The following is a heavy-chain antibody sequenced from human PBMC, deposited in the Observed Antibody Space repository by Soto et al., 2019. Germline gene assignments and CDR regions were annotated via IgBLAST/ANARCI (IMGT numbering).Heavy chain of an antibody. CDR1: GYTFTCYS. CDR3: ARGSGYYYWDDY. D-gene: IGHD3-22*01. Sequence: ASVKVSSKAPGYTFTCYSMHWVRQAPGQRLEWMGWINAGNGNTKYSQKFQGRVTITRDTSASTAYMELSSMRSEDTAVYYCARGSGYYYWDDYWGQGTLVTVSS. J-gene: IGHJ4*02. CDR2: INAGNGNT. V-gene: IGHV1-3*01.